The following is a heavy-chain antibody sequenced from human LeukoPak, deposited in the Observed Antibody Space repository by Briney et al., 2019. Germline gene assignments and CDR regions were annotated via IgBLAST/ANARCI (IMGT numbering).Heavy chain of an antibody. J-gene: IGHJ5*02. D-gene: IGHD6-13*01. V-gene: IGHV4-4*07. CDR2: IYTSGST. Sequence: SETLSLTCTVSGGSISSYYWSWIRQPAGKGLEWIGRIYTSGSTNYNASLKSRVTISVDTSKNQFSLKLSSVTAADTAVYYCARHGAAAGTGGWFDPWGQGTLSPSPQ. CDR1: GGSISSYY. CDR3: ARHGAAAGTGGWFDP.